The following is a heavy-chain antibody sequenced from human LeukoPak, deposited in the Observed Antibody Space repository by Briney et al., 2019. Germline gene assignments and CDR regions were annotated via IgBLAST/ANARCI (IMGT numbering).Heavy chain of an antibody. CDR1: GGSISGYY. CDR2: IYYTGST. CDR3: ARRYDSTLYYYYYMDV. D-gene: IGHD3-22*01. J-gene: IGHJ6*03. Sequence: SETLSLNCTVSGGSISGYYLRWIRQPPGKGLEWIGYIYYTGSTNYNPSLKSRVTISVDTSKNQFSLKLSSVTAADTAVYYCARRYDSTLYYYYYMDVWGKGTTVTVSS. V-gene: IGHV4-59*08.